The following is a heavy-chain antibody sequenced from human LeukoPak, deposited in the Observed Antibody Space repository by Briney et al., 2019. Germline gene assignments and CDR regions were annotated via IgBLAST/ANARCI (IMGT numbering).Heavy chain of an antibody. CDR1: GGSISSSSYY. Sequence: SETLSLTCTVSGGSISSSSYYWGWIRQPPGKGLEWIASIYHSGRSYYNPSLTSRVTISVDTSRNQFSLKLSSVTAADTAIYYCARHFAGHTRNFDYWGQGTLVTVSS. CDR2: IYHSGRS. J-gene: IGHJ4*02. V-gene: IGHV4-39*01. CDR3: ARHFAGHTRNFDY.